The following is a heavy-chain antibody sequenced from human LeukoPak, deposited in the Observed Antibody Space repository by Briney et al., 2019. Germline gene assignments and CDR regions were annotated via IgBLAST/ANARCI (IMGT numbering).Heavy chain of an antibody. CDR1: GGSFSGYY. CDR2: INHSGST. J-gene: IGHJ4*02. Sequence: WDTLSLTCAVYGGSFSGYYWSWIRQPPGKGLEWIGEINHSGSTNYNPSLKSRVTISVDTSKNQFSLKLSSVTAADTAVYYCASGSYNYFDYWGQGTLVTVSS. D-gene: IGHD1-26*01. CDR3: ASGSYNYFDY. V-gene: IGHV4-34*01.